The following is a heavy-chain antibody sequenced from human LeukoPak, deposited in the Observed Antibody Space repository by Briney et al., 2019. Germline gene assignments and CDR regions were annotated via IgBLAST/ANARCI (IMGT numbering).Heavy chain of an antibody. Sequence: PGGSLRLSCAASGFSFSSYAMNWVRQAPGKGLEWVSAISGSGGTTYYADSVKGRVTISRDNSKNTLYLQMNSLRAEDTAVYYCANYCSSTSCYNPFDYWGQGTLVTVSS. V-gene: IGHV3-23*01. CDR3: ANYCSSTSCYNPFDY. CDR2: ISGSGGTT. CDR1: GFSFSSYA. J-gene: IGHJ4*02. D-gene: IGHD2-2*02.